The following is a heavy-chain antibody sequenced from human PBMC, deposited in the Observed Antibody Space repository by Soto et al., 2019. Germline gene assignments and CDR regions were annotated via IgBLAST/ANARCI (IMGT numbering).Heavy chain of an antibody. D-gene: IGHD3-10*01. CDR2: IGTAGDT. CDR1: GFTFSSYD. V-gene: IGHV3-13*01. Sequence: GGSLRLSCAACGFTFSSYDMHWVRQATGKGLEWVSAIGTAGDTYYPGSVKGRFTISRENAKNSLYLQMNSLRAGDTAVYYCARGGYYYGSGSYYTHAFDIWGQGTMVTVSS. J-gene: IGHJ3*02. CDR3: ARGGYYYGSGSYYTHAFDI.